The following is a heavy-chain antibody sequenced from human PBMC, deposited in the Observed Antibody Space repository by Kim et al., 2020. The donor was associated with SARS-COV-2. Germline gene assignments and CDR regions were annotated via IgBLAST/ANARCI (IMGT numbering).Heavy chain of an antibody. CDR2: IYPGDSDT. V-gene: IGHV5-51*01. Sequence: GESLKISCKGSGYSFTSYWIGWVRQMPGKGLEWMGIIYPGDSDTRYSPAFQGQVTISADKSISTAYLQWSSLKASDTAMYYCARKAWCGGDCYSTRLFDYWGQGTLVTVSS. CDR1: GYSFTSYW. D-gene: IGHD2-21*02. J-gene: IGHJ4*02. CDR3: ARKAWCGGDCYSTRLFDY.